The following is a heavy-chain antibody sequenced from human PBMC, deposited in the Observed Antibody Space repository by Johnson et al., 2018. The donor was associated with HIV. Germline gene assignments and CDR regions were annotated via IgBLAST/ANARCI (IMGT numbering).Heavy chain of an antibody. J-gene: IGHJ3*02. CDR2: ISYDGSEK. V-gene: IGHV3-30*04. CDR1: GFTFSSYA. Sequence: QVQLVESGGGVVQPGRSLRLSCAASGFTFSSYAMHWVRQAPGKGLEWVAVISYDGSEKYYADSVKGRFTISRDNSKNTLYLQMNSLRAEDTAVYYCATHYYDSINAFDISWGQGTKVTVSS. D-gene: IGHD3-22*01. CDR3: ATHYYDSINAFDI.